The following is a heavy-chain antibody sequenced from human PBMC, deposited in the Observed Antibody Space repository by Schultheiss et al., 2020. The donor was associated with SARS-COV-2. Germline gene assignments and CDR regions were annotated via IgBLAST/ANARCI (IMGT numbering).Heavy chain of an antibody. J-gene: IGHJ4*02. CDR1: GFTFSSYW. CDR2: ISGSGGST. D-gene: IGHD3-3*01. V-gene: IGHV3-23*01. Sequence: GGSLRLSCAASGFTFSSYWMSWVRQAPGKGLEYVSGISGSGGSTYYADSVKGRFTISRDNSKNTLYLQMNSLRAEDTAVYYCAKFAGITIFGIIQGGPYYFDYWGQGTLVTVSS. CDR3: AKFAGITIFGIIQGGPYYFDY.